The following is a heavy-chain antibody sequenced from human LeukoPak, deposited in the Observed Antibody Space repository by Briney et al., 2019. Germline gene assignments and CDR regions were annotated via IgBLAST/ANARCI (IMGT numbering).Heavy chain of an antibody. Sequence: GGSLRLSCVASGFTFSRYWMTWVRQAPGKGLDCMAKVKEDGSEEYYVDSVKGRFTISRDNAKNSLHLQMSSLRGEDTAVYYCARDSGYRSVDYWGQGTLVTVSS. CDR1: GFTFSRYW. J-gene: IGHJ4*02. D-gene: IGHD5-18*01. V-gene: IGHV3-7*01. CDR2: VKEDGSEE. CDR3: ARDSGYRSVDY.